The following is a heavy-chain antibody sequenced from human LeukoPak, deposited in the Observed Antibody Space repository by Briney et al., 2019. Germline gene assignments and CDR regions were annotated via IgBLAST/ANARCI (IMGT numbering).Heavy chain of an antibody. Sequence: PGRSLRLSCAASGFTFSSFGMHWVRQAPGKGLEWVAVISYDGSNKYYADSVKGRFTISRDNSQNTLYLQMNSLKTEDTAVYYCATRGVRGRDHLYYFDYWGQGTLVSVSS. J-gene: IGHJ4*02. CDR2: ISYDGSNK. CDR1: GFTFSSFG. D-gene: IGHD2-21*01. V-gene: IGHV3-30*03. CDR3: ATRGVRGRDHLYYFDY.